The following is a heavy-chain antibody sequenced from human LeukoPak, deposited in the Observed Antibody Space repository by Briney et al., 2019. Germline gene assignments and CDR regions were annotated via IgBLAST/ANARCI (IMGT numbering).Heavy chain of an antibody. Sequence: PSETLSLTCTVSGGSINTPNYYWGWIRQTPGKGLEWIGNIFYSGGTYYSPSLTSRVTISLDTSRNQFSLKLNPVTAADTAVYYCARAEYSGSYLFDPWGQGTLVTVSS. D-gene: IGHD1-26*01. CDR1: GGSINTPNYY. CDR2: IFYSGGT. V-gene: IGHV4-39*07. J-gene: IGHJ5*02. CDR3: ARAEYSGSYLFDP.